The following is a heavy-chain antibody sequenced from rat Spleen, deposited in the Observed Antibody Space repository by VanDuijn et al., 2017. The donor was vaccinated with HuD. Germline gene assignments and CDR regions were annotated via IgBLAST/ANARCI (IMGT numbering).Heavy chain of an antibody. CDR3: ARDPSDYYSGEDYVMDA. CDR2: MWSDGDT. Sequence: VQPSQTLSLTCTVSGFSLTSYHVHWVRQPPGKGLEWMGVMWSDGDTSYKSALKSRLSISRDTSKSQVFLEMSSLQTEDTATYYCARDPSDYYSGEDYVMDAWGQGVMVTVSS. V-gene: IGHV2-32*01. J-gene: IGHJ2*01. D-gene: IGHD1-1*01. CDR1: GFSLTSYH.